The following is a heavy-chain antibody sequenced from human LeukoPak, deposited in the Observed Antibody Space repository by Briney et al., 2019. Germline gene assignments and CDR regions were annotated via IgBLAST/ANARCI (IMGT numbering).Heavy chain of an antibody. CDR3: ARGPVYGDPQFDY. D-gene: IGHD4-17*01. CDR1: GGSISSGDYY. J-gene: IGHJ4*02. V-gene: IGHV4-30-4*01. Sequence: NSSQTLSLTCTVSGGSISSGDYYWSWIRQPPGKGLEWIGYIYYSGSTYYNPSLKSRVTISVDTSKNQFSLKLSSVTAADTAVYYCARGPVYGDPQFDYWGQGTLVTVSS. CDR2: IYYSGST.